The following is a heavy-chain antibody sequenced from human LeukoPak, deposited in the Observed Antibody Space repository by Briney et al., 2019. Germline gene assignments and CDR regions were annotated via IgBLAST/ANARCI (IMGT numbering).Heavy chain of an antibody. CDR3: ARAFGAAGIYGMDV. CDR2: INHSGST. D-gene: IGHD6-13*01. J-gene: IGHJ6*02. CDR1: VGPFRGYY. V-gene: IGHV4-34*01. Sequence: SGTLPLTAVSLVGPFRGYYWAGIARPPGKGRAGLGEINHSGSTNYNPSLKSRVTISVGTSKNQFSLKLSSVTAADTAVYYCARAFGAAGIYGMDVWGQGTTVTVSS.